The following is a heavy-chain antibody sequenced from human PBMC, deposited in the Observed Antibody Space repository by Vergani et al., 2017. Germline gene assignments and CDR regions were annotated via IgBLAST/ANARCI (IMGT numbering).Heavy chain of an antibody. CDR3: ARDRTGSGSQELLY. CDR1: GFTFSSYG. V-gene: IGHV3-30*03. D-gene: IGHD3-10*01. J-gene: IGHJ4*02. CDR2: ISYDGSNK. Sequence: QVQLVESGGGVVQPGRSLRLSCAASGFTFSSYGMHWVRQAPGKGLEWVAVISYDGSNKYYADSVKGRFTISRDNSKNTLYLQMNSLRAEDTAVYYCARDRTGSGSQELLYWGQGTLVTVSS.